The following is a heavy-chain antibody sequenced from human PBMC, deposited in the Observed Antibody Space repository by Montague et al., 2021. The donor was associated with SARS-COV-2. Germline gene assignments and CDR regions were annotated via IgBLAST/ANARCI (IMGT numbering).Heavy chain of an antibody. Sequence: TLSLTCTVSGGSISSGGYYWSWIRQHPGKGLEWLGYIYYSGSTXYNPSLKSRVTISVDTSKNQFSLKLSSVTAADTAVYYCARVHIVVVTAMRYFDLWGRGTLVTVSS. J-gene: IGHJ2*01. CDR3: ARVHIVVVTAMRYFDL. CDR2: IYYSGST. V-gene: IGHV4-31*03. CDR1: GGSISSGGYY. D-gene: IGHD2-21*02.